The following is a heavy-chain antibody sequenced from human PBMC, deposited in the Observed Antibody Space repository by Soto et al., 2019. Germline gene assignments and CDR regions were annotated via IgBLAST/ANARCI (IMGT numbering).Heavy chain of an antibody. CDR1: GGSISSDNYF. CDR3: AREVKSAAESDAFDI. D-gene: IGHD3-22*01. CDR2: IDYIGRA. Sequence: QVQLQESGPGLVTPSQTLSLTCTVSGGSISSDNYFWIWIRQHPGKGLEWIGYIDYIGRAYYNPSLTSRVTPSVDTSKTQFSLMLSSVTVADTATYYGAREVKSAAESDAFDIWGQGTVVTVSS. J-gene: IGHJ3*02. V-gene: IGHV4-31*03.